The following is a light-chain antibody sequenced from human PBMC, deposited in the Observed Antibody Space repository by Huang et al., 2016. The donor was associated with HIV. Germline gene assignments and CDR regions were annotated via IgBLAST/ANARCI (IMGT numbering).Light chain of an antibody. J-gene: IGKJ4*01. CDR2: DAS. CDR3: QQYGSTPLT. V-gene: IGKV3D-20*01. Sequence: EIVLTQTPATLSLSPGERVNLSCGASQSVTGNHLAWYQKKPGLAPRLLIYDASNRATGIPDRFSGSGSGTDFTLTISRLEPEDFAVYYCQQYGSTPLTFGGGTKVEI. CDR1: QSVTGNH.